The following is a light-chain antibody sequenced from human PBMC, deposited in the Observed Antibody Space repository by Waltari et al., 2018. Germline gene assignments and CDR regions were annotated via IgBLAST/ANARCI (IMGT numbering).Light chain of an antibody. CDR1: SSDVGDYNL. V-gene: IGLV2-23*02. J-gene: IGLJ3*02. CDR3: CSYAGTTSWL. Sequence: QSALTQPASVSGSPGQSITISCTGTSSDVGDYNLVSWYQQHAGQVPKLIIYEVNKRPSGFSTRFSCSRSGNTASLTISGLQAEDEATYFCCSYAGTTSWLFGGGTKVTVL. CDR2: EVN.